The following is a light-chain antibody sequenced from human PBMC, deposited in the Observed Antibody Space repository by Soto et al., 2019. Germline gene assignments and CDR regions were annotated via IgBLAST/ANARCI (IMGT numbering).Light chain of an antibody. CDR1: QSISMW. CDR3: QQYSSLWT. CDR2: KAS. V-gene: IGKV1-5*03. Sequence: DIQMTQSPSTLSASVGDTVTVTCRASQSISMWLAWYQQKPGKAPKLLIYKASSLESGVPSRFSARGFGTEFTLTISSLQPEDFGTYYCQQYSSLWTLGQGTKVDIK. J-gene: IGKJ1*01.